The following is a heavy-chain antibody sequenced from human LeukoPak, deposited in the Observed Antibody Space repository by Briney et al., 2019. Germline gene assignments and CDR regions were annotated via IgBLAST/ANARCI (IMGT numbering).Heavy chain of an antibody. CDR3: AREYSSGWTSDY. J-gene: IGHJ4*02. Sequence: GGSLRLTCAASGFTFSSYWMNWVRQAPGKGLVWVSRINSDGNYTTYADSVKGRFTISRDNAKNTLSLQMNSLRAEDTAVYYCAREYSSGWTSDYWGQGTLVTVSS. CDR2: INSDGNYT. V-gene: IGHV3-74*01. D-gene: IGHD6-19*01. CDR1: GFTFSSYW.